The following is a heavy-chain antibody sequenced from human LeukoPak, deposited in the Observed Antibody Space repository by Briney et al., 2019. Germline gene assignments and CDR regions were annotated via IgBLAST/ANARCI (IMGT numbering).Heavy chain of an antibody. Sequence: ASVKVSCKASGYTFTSYGISWVRQAPGQGLEWMGGFDPEDGETIYAQKFQGRVTMTEDTSTDTAYMELSSLRSEDTAVYYCATDPYYFDYWGQGTLVTVSS. CDR3: ATDPYYFDY. CDR1: GYTFTSYG. CDR2: FDPEDGET. J-gene: IGHJ4*02. V-gene: IGHV1-24*01.